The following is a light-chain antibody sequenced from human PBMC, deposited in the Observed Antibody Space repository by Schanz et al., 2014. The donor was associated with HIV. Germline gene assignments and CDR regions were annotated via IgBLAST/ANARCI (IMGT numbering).Light chain of an antibody. Sequence: QSVLTQPPSVSGAPGQRVTISCSGSNSNIGTGFDVHWYQFLPGTPPKVLIYSNNNRPSGVPDRFSGSKSGTSASLAITGLQAEDEADYYCQSYDSSLSGSRVFGGGTKLTVL. CDR2: SNN. V-gene: IGLV1-40*01. CDR1: NSNIGTGFD. J-gene: IGLJ2*01. CDR3: QSYDSSLSGSRV.